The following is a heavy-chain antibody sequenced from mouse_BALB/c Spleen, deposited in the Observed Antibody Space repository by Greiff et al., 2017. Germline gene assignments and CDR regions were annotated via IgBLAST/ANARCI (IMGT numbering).Heavy chain of an antibody. J-gene: IGHJ1*01. CDR3: ARKGGYWGYFDV. V-gene: IGHV14-3*02. CDR1: GFNIKDTY. CDR2: IDPANGNT. D-gene: IGHD2-3*01. Sequence: VQLQQSGAELVKPGASVKLSCTASGFNIKDTYMHWVKQRPEQGLEWIGRIDPANGNTKYDPKFQGKATITADTSSNTAYLQLSSLTSEDTAVYYCARKGGYWGYFDVWGAGTTVTVSS.